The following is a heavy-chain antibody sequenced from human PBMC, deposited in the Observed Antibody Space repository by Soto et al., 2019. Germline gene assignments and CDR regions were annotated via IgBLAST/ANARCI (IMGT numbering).Heavy chain of an antibody. CDR3: ARGFSSVSMDA. J-gene: IGHJ6*02. V-gene: IGHV4-61*08. Sequence: APLSLPCTVSGDSVSSGGYYWSWIRQPPGKGLEWIGYIYSSGSANYNPSLKSRVTISRDTSKNQISLKVASVTAADTAGYYCARGFSSVSMDAWGQGTTVTVSS. CDR1: GDSVSSGGYY. D-gene: IGHD6-19*01. CDR2: IYSSGSA.